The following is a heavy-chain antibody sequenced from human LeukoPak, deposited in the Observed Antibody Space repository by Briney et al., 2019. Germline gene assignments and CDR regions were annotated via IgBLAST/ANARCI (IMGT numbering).Heavy chain of an antibody. CDR3: ASDDHTNGWHT. CDR1: GGSISSYY. V-gene: IGHV4-4*07. D-gene: IGHD2-8*01. CDR2: VYSDEST. J-gene: IGHJ5*02. Sequence: SETLSLTCTVSGGSISSYYWWSWTRQPAGKGLEWIGRVYSDESTDYTPSLKSRVSISLDKSKNQFSLKLTSVTAADTAVYYCASDDHTNGWHTWGLGALVTVSS.